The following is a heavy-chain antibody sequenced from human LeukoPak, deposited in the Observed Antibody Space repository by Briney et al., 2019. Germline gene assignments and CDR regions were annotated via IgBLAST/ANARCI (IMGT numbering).Heavy chain of an antibody. CDR2: ISGSGGGT. D-gene: IGHD3/OR15-3a*01. CDR1: GFTFSSIA. CDR3: AKVATWTYFDS. V-gene: IGHV3-23*01. Sequence: GGSLRLSCAASGFTFSSIAMSWVRQAPDKGLEWVSTISGSGGGTYCADSVKGRFTISRDNSKNTLYLQLTSLRVEDTALYYCAKVATWTYFDSWGQGTLVTVSS. J-gene: IGHJ4*02.